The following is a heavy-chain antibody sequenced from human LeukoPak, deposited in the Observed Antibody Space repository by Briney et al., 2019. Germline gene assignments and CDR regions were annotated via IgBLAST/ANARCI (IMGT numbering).Heavy chain of an antibody. Sequence: SETLSLTCTVSGGSINTYYWSWIRQSPGKGLEWIGYINYSGITNYNPSLKSRVTLSVDTSKNQFSLELTSVTAADTGVYYCASHEGRIDYWGQGILVTVSS. J-gene: IGHJ4*02. CDR1: GGSINTYY. CDR3: ASHEGRIDY. V-gene: IGHV4-59*01. CDR2: INYSGIT.